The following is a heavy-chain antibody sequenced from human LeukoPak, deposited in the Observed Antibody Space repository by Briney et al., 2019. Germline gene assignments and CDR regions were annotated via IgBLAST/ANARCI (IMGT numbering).Heavy chain of an antibody. D-gene: IGHD3-3*01. J-gene: IGHJ5*02. CDR3: ARELRFLEWLNKRDWFDP. CDR1: GFTFSSYG. CDR2: ISGSGGST. V-gene: IGHV3-23*01. Sequence: GGTLRLSCAASGFTFSSYGMSWVRQAPGKGLEWVSAISGSGGSTYYADSVKGRFTISRDNSKNTLYLQMNSLRAEDTAVYYCARELRFLEWLNKRDWFDPWGQGTLVTVSS.